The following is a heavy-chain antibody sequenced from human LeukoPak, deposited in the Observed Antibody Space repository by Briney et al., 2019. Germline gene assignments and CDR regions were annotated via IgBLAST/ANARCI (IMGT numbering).Heavy chain of an antibody. V-gene: IGHV3-53*01. J-gene: IGHJ6*03. CDR2: IYSGGST. CDR1: GFTVSFNY. D-gene: IGHD6-19*01. Sequence: GGSLRLSCAASGFTVSFNYMSWVRQAPGKGLEWVSVIYSGGSTYYADSVKGRFTISRDDSKNTLYLQMNSLRAEDTAIYYCARAQWRTYSYYYMDVWGKGTTVTVSS. CDR3: ARAQWRTYSYYYMDV.